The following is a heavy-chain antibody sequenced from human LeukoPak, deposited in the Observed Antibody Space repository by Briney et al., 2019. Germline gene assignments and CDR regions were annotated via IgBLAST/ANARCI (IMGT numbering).Heavy chain of an antibody. CDR2: TSSDGGST. CDR3: AREPPSYCSGGSCYSYYYGMDV. V-gene: IGHV3-64*04. J-gene: IGHJ6*02. D-gene: IGHD2-15*01. CDR1: GFTFLSYA. Sequence: GGSLRLSCSASGFTFLSYAMHWVRQAPGKGLEYVSATSSDGGSTYYADSVKGRFTISRDSAKNTLYLQMNSLRAEDTAVYFCAREPPSYCSGGSCYSYYYGMDVWGQGTTVTVSS.